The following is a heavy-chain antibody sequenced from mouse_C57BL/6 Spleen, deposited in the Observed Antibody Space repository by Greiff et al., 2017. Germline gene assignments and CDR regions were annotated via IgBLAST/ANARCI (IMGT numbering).Heavy chain of an antibody. D-gene: IGHD1-1*01. J-gene: IGHJ4*01. CDR1: GYTFTSYG. CDR2: IYPRSGNT. V-gene: IGHV1-81*01. Sequence: QVQLQQSGAELARPGASVKLSCKASGYTFTSYGISWVKQRTGQGLEWIGEIYPRSGNTYYNEKFKGKATLTADKSSSTAYMELRSLTSEDSAVYFCARGEITTVVADYYAMDYWGQRTSVTVSS. CDR3: ARGEITTVVADYYAMDY.